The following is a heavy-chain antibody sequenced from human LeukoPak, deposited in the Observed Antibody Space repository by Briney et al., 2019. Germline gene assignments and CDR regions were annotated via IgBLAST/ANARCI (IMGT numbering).Heavy chain of an antibody. V-gene: IGHV3-7*01. Sequence: GGSLRLSRAASGCILSKYWISWVRQPPGQGLEWVANIKQDGSEKYYVDSVKGQYTISRDNAKNSLYLQMNSLRAEDTAVYYCARGGNNWSDPWGQGNLVTVSS. D-gene: IGHD6-25*01. CDR3: ARGGNNWSDP. CDR2: IKQDGSEK. J-gene: IGHJ5*02. CDR1: GCILSKYW.